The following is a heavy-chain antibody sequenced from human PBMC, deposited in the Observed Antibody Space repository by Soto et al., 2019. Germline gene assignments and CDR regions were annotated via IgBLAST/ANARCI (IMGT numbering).Heavy chain of an antibody. D-gene: IGHD2-8*02. CDR1: GGSFSGYY. V-gene: IGHV4-34*01. CDR3: ARDKITGLFDY. CDR2: INHSGST. Sequence: QVQLQQWGAGLLKPSETLSLTCAVYGGSFSGYYWTWIRQPPGTGLEWIGEINHSGSTNYNPSLKGXVTISVDTSKNQFSLKLTSVTAADPAVYYCARDKITGLFDYWGQGTLVTVSS. J-gene: IGHJ4*02.